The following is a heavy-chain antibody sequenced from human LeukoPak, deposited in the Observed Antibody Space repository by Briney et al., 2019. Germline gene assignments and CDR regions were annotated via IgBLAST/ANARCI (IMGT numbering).Heavy chain of an antibody. CDR3: ARGVQETTPPLYDSSGYYSFGDY. J-gene: IGHJ4*02. D-gene: IGHD3-22*01. Sequence: SETLSLTCAVYGGSFSGYYWSWIRQPPGKGLEWIGEINHSGSTNYNPPLKSRVTISVDTSKNQFSLKLSSVTAADTAVYYCARGVQETTPPLYDSSGYYSFGDYWGQGTLVTVSS. V-gene: IGHV4-34*01. CDR2: INHSGST. CDR1: GGSFSGYY.